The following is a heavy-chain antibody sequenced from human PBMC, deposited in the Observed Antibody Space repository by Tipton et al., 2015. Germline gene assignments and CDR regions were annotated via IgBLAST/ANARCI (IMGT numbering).Heavy chain of an antibody. Sequence: TLSLTCTVSGGSISRYYWSWIRQPPGKGLEWIGYIYYSGSTNYNPSLKSRVTISVDTSKNQFSLKLSSVTAADTAVYYCARDRIAVAGHYYFFYYGMDVWGQGTTVTVSS. J-gene: IGHJ6*02. CDR2: IYYSGST. CDR1: GGSISRYY. V-gene: IGHV4-59*01. D-gene: IGHD6-19*01. CDR3: ARDRIAVAGHYYFFYYGMDV.